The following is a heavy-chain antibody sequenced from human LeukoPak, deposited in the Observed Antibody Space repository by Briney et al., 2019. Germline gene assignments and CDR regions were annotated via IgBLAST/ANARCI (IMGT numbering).Heavy chain of an antibody. J-gene: IGHJ4*02. CDR2: IYYSRST. CDR3: ATAVASSGTLDY. CDR1: GGSISSGGYY. D-gene: IGHD1-26*01. Sequence: PSETLSLTCTVSGGSISSGGYYWSWIRQHPGKGLEWIGYIYYSRSTYYNPSLKSRVTISVDTSKNQFSLKLSSVTAADTAVYYCATAVASSGTLDYWGQGTLVTVSS. V-gene: IGHV4-31*03.